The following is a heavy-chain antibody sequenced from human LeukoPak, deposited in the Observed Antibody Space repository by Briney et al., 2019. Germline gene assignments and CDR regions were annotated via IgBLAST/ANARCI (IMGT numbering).Heavy chain of an antibody. CDR3: ARNRSNLFSYYFEY. CDR1: GFTFSTYS. D-gene: IGHD1-14*01. V-gene: IGHV3-21*01. J-gene: IGHJ4*02. CDR2: ISSSSTYI. Sequence: PGGSLRLSCAASGFTFSTYSMNWVRQAPGKGLEWVSSISSSSTYIYYADSVKGRFTISRDNAKNSLYLQMNSLRAEDTAVYYCARNRSNLFSYYFEYWGQGTLVTVPS.